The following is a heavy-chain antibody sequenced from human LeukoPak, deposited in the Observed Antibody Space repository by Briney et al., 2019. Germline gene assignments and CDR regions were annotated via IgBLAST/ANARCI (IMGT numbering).Heavy chain of an antibody. D-gene: IGHD2-21*02. CDR3: ARRSLGVTAIDY. CDR2: IYYSGST. CDR1: GGSISSHY. Sequence: SETLSLTCTVSGGSISSHYWSWIRQPPGKGLEWIGYIYYSGSTNYNPSLKSRVTISVDTSKNQFSLKLSSVTAADTAVYYCARRSLGVTAIDYWGQGTPVTVSS. J-gene: IGHJ4*02. V-gene: IGHV4-59*11.